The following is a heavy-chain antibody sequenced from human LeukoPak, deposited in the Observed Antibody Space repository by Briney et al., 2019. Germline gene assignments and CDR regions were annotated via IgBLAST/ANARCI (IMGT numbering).Heavy chain of an antibody. CDR2: IRSKANSYAT. V-gene: IGHV3-73*01. CDR3: TRDQTPYY. CDR1: GFTFSGSA. Sequence: GGSLRLSCAASGFTFSGSAMHWVRQASGKGLEWVGRIRSKANSYATAYAASVKGRFTISRDDSKNTAYLQMNSLKTGDTAVYYCTRDQTPYYWGQGTLVTVSS. J-gene: IGHJ4*02.